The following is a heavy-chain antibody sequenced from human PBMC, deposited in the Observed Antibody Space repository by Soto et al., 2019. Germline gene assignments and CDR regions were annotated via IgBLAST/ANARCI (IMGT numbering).Heavy chain of an antibody. V-gene: IGHV4-34*01. J-gene: IGHJ4*02. CDR3: ARGNGIASRPADY. CDR1: GGSFSNYY. Sequence: SETLSLTCAVYGGSFSNYYWSWIRQPPGKGLEWIGEINQSGITNYNPSLKSRVTISEDASKNQFSLKLSSVTAADTAVYYCARGNGIASRPADYWGQGTLVTVS. CDR2: INQSGIT. D-gene: IGHD6-13*01.